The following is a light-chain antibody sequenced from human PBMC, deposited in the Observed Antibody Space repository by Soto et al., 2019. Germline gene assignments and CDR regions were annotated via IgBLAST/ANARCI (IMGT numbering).Light chain of an antibody. CDR2: DNN. V-gene: IGLV1-51*01. J-gene: IGLJ1*01. CDR1: SSNIGENY. CDR3: GTWASNLYAFV. Sequence: QSVLTQPPSVSAAPGQKVTISCSGSSSNIGENYVSWYQQLPGTAPQLLIYDNNKRPSGIPDRFSGSKSGTSATLGITGLQIGDEADYYCGTWASNLYAFVFGTGTKLTVL.